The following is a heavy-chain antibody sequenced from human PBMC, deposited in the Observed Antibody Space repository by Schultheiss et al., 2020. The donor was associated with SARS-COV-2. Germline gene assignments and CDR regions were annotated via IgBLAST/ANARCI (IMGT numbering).Heavy chain of an antibody. V-gene: IGHV3-74*01. CDR1: GLSSDY. D-gene: IGHD1-1*01. CDR3: AKELTTDAFDI. J-gene: IGHJ3*02. Sequence: GESLKISCVASGLSSDYMHWVRQAPGKGLVWLSRINHDGSTTSYADSVRGRFSISRDNAKNTVYLHMNSLRAEDTALYYCAKELTTDAFDIWGQGTMVTVSS. CDR2: INHDGSTT.